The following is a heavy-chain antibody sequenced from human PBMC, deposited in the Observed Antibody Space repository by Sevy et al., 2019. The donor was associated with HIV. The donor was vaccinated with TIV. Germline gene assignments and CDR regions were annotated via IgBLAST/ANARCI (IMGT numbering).Heavy chain of an antibody. CDR3: ARAPPVLSGDDSPKWFDP. CDR1: GGPISVYY. V-gene: IGHV4-59*01. J-gene: IGHJ5*02. D-gene: IGHD5-12*01. Sequence: SETLSLTCTVSGGPISVYYWSWIRQPPGKGLEYIGYVYYTGSTNYNPSLKNRVTISVDTSNNQFSLKLTCVTAADTAVYYCARAPPVLSGDDSPKWFDPWGQGTLVTVSS. CDR2: VYYTGST.